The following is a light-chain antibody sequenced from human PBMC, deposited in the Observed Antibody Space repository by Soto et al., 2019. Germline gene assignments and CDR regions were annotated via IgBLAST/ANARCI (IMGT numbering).Light chain of an antibody. Sequence: SYELTQPPSVSVAPGKTARITCGGNNIGSKSVHGYQQKPGQAPVLVIYYDSDRPSGIPERFSGSNSGNTATLTISRVEAGDEADYYCQVWDSSSDGVVFGGGTKLTVL. CDR2: YDS. CDR3: QVWDSSSDGVV. J-gene: IGLJ2*01. CDR1: NIGSKS. V-gene: IGLV3-21*04.